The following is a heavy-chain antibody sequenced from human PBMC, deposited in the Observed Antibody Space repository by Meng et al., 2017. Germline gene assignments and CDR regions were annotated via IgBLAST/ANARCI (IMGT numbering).Heavy chain of an antibody. V-gene: IGHV3-33*01. CDR3: ARSDYDILTGYYSGVGY. Sequence: GGSLRLSCAASGFTFSSYGMHWVRQAPGKGLEWVAVIWYDGSNKYYADSVKGRFTISRDNSKNTLYLQMNSLRAEDTAVYYCARSDYDILTGYYSGVGYWGQGTLVTVSS. CDR2: IWYDGSNK. J-gene: IGHJ4*02. D-gene: IGHD3-9*01. CDR1: GFTFSSYG.